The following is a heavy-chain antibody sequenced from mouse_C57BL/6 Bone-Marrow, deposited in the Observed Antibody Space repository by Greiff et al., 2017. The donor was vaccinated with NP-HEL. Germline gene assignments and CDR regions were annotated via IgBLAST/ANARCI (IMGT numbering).Heavy chain of an antibody. CDR3: AKGIHYYGYYYAMDY. CDR1: GFSLTSYG. J-gene: IGHJ4*01. V-gene: IGHV2-5*01. D-gene: IGHD1-2*01. Sequence: VKLMESGPGLVQPSQSLSITCTVSGFSLTSYGVHWVRQSPGKGLEWLGVIWRGGSTDYNAAFMSRLSITKDNSKSHVFFKMNSLQADDTAIYYCAKGIHYYGYYYAMDYWGQGTSVTVSS. CDR2: IWRGGST.